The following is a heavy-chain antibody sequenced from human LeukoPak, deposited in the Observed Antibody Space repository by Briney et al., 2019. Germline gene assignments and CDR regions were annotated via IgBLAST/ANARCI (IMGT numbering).Heavy chain of an antibody. Sequence: SETLSLTCTVSGYSISSGYYWGWIRQPPGKGLEWIGSIYHSGSTYYNPSLKSRVTISVDTSKNQFSLKLSSVTAADTAVYYCARDSDILTGYYSTGWFDPWGQGTLVTVSS. J-gene: IGHJ5*02. CDR2: IYHSGST. D-gene: IGHD3-9*01. CDR3: ARDSDILTGYYSTGWFDP. CDR1: GYSISSGYY. V-gene: IGHV4-38-2*02.